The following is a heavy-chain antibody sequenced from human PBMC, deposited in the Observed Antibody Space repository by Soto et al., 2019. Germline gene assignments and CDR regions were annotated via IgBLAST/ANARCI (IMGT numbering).Heavy chain of an antibody. CDR3: AKDVWGDFWSGFVDV. CDR1: RFTFSSYC. D-gene: IGHD3-3*01. J-gene: IGHJ6*04. Sequence: PGGSLRLSCAASRFTFSSYCIHWVRQAPGKGLEWVAVISYDGSNKYYADSVKGRFTISRDNSKNTLYLQMNSLRAEDTAVYYCAKDVWGDFWSGFVDVWGKGTMVTVSS. V-gene: IGHV3-30*18. CDR2: ISYDGSNK.